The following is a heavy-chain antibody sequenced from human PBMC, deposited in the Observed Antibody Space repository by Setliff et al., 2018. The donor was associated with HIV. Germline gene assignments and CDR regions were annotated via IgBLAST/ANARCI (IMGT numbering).Heavy chain of an antibody. Sequence: SETLSLTCTVSGGSISSGSYYWSWIRQPAGKGLEWIGHIYTSGSTNYNPSLKSRVTISVDTSKNQFSLKLSSVAAADTAVYYCTRRSYYYDNSGELWGQGTLVTVSS. J-gene: IGHJ4*02. CDR2: IYTSGST. D-gene: IGHD3-22*01. CDR1: GGSISSGSYY. V-gene: IGHV4-61*09. CDR3: TRRSYYYDNSGEL.